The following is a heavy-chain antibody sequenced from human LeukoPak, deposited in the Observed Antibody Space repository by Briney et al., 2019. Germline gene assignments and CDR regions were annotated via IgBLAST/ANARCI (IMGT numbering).Heavy chain of an antibody. D-gene: IGHD5-12*01. V-gene: IGHV3-30*03. CDR1: GFTFISHG. Sequence: GGSLRLSCAASGFTFISHGMHWVRQVPGKELEGVAFLSYDGSKTDYADSVKGRFTISRDNSKDTLYLQMNSLGTEDTAVYYCARAGYDAFDIWGHGTMVTVSS. CDR3: ARAGYDAFDI. CDR2: LSYDGSKT. J-gene: IGHJ3*02.